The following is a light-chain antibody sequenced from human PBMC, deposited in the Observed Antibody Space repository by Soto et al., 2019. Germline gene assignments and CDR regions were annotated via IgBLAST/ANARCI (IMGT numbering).Light chain of an antibody. CDR1: QSVSSN. V-gene: IGKV3-15*01. CDR2: GAS. J-gene: IGKJ1*01. Sequence: EIVMTQSPATLSVSPGERATLSCRASQSVSSNLAWYQQKPGQAPRLLIYGASTRATGIPARFSGSGSGTEFTLTTISLQSEDFAVYYCQHYNNWPRTFGQGTKVEIK. CDR3: QHYNNWPRT.